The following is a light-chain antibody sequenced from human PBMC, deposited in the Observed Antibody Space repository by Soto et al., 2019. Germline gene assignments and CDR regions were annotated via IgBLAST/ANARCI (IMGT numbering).Light chain of an antibody. CDR3: PQSLSFPQT. J-gene: IGKJ3*01. Sequence: PMTQSPSSVSASAGDKVTITCVECLAMDSGLACYRQEPGEAPTHLIVNGSLLYSAGPPRFSGSGSGTDFTLTICSLQPEDFATYYCPQSLSFPQTLGPATQVDSK. CDR1: LAMDSG. CDR2: NGS. V-gene: IGKV1-12*01.